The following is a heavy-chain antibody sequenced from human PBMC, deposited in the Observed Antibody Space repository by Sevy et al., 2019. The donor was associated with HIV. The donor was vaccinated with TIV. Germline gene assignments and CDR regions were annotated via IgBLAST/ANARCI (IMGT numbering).Heavy chain of an antibody. V-gene: IGHV1-8*01. CDR3: GGGVGSGFDY. CDR2: VSPNSGNK. Sequence: ASVKVSCKAYGYTFTSYFINWVRQATGQGLEWMGWVSPNSGNKANAQKFQGRVTMTRDTSINTAYMELSNLASDDKAVYSCGGGVGSGFDYWGQGTLVTVSS. D-gene: IGHD2-15*01. CDR1: GYTFTSYF. J-gene: IGHJ4*02.